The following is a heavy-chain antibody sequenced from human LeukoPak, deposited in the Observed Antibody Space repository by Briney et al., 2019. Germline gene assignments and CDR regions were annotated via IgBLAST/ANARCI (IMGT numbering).Heavy chain of an antibody. D-gene: IGHD3-10*01. CDR1: GFTFSSYA. Sequence: GGSLRLSCAASGFTFSSYAMSWVRQAPGKGLEWVSAISGSGGSTHYADSVKGRFTISRDNSKNTLYLQMNSLRAEDTAVYYCARVRGSGSYYNGSYWGQGTLVTVSS. V-gene: IGHV3-23*01. CDR3: ARVRGSGSYYNGSY. J-gene: IGHJ4*02. CDR2: ISGSGGST.